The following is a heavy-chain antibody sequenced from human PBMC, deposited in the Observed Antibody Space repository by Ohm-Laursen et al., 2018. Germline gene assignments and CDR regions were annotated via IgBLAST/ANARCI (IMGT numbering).Heavy chain of an antibody. J-gene: IGHJ4*02. V-gene: IGHV3-23*01. Sequence: SLRLSCAASGFTFSSYAMSWVRQAPGKGLEWVSAISGSGGSTYYADSVKGRFTISRDNSKNTLYLQMSSLRAEDTDVYYCAKDRRAAADYFDYWGQGTLVTVSS. CDR3: AKDRRAAADYFDY. CDR2: ISGSGGST. CDR1: GFTFSSYA. D-gene: IGHD6-13*01.